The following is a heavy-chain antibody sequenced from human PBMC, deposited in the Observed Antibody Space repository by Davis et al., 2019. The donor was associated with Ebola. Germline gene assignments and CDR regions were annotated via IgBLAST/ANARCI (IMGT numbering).Heavy chain of an antibody. CDR1: GCTFSSYA. J-gene: IGHJ4*02. D-gene: IGHD5-18*01. Sequence: AASVKVSCKASGCTFSSYAISWVRHAPGQGREWTGRIIPILGIANYAQKFQGRDTITADTSTRTAYMELSSLRSEDTAVYYCARGGSRGIQLWLPDYWGQGTLVTVSS. CDR2: IIPILGIA. CDR3: ARGGSRGIQLWLPDY. V-gene: IGHV1-69*04.